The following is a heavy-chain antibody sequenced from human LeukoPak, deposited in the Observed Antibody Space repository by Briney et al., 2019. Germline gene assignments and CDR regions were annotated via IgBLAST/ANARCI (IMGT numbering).Heavy chain of an antibody. CDR2: IDYSGST. CDR3: ARPPGIAVTWFDP. CDR1: GGSISSSSYN. J-gene: IGHJ5*02. Sequence: SETLSLTCTVSGGSISSSSYNWAWIRQPPGKGLEWIGSIDYSGSTYYNPSLKSRVTISVDTSKNQFSLKLSSVTAADTAVYYCARPPGIAVTWFDPWGQGTLVTVSS. V-gene: IGHV4-39*01. D-gene: IGHD6-19*01.